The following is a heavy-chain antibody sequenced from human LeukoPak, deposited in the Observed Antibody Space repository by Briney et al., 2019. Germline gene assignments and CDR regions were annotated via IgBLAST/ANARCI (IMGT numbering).Heavy chain of an antibody. D-gene: IGHD3-16*01. V-gene: IGHV3-7*01. Sequence: GGSLRLSCAAYGFTIYAYCMSWLGQIPGKGLEWLGNIKTDGSEKYYLDSVRGRFTISIDNAKKSLFLLMNSLRGEDSAVCYCVRNYVWGTNDPDYWGQGTLVTVTS. CDR1: GFTIYAYC. J-gene: IGHJ4*02. CDR2: IKTDGSEK. CDR3: VRNYVWGTNDPDY.